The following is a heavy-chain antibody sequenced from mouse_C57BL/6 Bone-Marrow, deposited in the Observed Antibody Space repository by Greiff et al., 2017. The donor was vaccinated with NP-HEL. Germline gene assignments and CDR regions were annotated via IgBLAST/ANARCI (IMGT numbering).Heavy chain of an antibody. D-gene: IGHD2-1*01. CDR2: IRYDGST. Sequence: EVKLQESGPGLVKPSPSLSLSCSATGYSITSGYYWNWIRQFPGNQLEWMGYIRYDGSTNYNPSLKNRTSITRDTSKNQFFLKLNSVTTEDTATYYCASAIYYGNYGAYWGQGTLVTVSA. V-gene: IGHV3-6*01. CDR3: ASAIYYGNYGAY. CDR1: GYSITSGYY. J-gene: IGHJ3*01.